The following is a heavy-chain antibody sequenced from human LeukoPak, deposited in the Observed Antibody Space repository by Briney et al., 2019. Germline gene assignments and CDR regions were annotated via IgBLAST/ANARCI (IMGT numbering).Heavy chain of an antibody. CDR1: GGSISSYY. J-gene: IGHJ1*01. CDR3: ARQEVGRRQFQH. D-gene: IGHD1-26*01. CDR2: IYYSGST. Sequence: SETLSLTCTVSGGSISSYYWSWIRQPPGKGLEWIGYIYYSGSTNYNPSLKSRVTISVDTSKNQFSLKLSSVTAADTAVYYCARQEVGRRQFQHWGQGTLVTVSS. V-gene: IGHV4-59*08.